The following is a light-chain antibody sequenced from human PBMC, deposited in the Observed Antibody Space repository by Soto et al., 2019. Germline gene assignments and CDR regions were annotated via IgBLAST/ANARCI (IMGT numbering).Light chain of an antibody. CDR3: QQYNNWPLYT. CDR1: QSISIN. Sequence: EIVMTQSPATLSVSPGERATLSCRASQSISINLAWYQQKPGQAPRFLIYGASTMATGIPARFSGSGSGTEFTLTISSLQSEDFAVYYCQQYNNWPLYTFGQGTKLEI. J-gene: IGKJ2*01. V-gene: IGKV3-15*01. CDR2: GAS.